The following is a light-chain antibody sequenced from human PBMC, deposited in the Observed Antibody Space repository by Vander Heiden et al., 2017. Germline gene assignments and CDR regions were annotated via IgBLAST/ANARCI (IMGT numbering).Light chain of an antibody. Sequence: DIQMTQSPSNLSASVGDRVAITCRASQPINYYLAWYQQKPGKAPKVLIYKASSLESGLPSRFSGSGSGTEFTLTINSLQPDDFATYYCQQFHSFPVTFGQGTKVEIK. J-gene: IGKJ1*01. CDR3: QQFHSFPVT. V-gene: IGKV1-5*03. CDR2: KAS. CDR1: QPINYY.